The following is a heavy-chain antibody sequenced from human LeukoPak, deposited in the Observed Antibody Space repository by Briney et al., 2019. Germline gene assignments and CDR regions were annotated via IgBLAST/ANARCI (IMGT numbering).Heavy chain of an antibody. CDR3: ARRGYYDSSGQLDY. V-gene: IGHV1-69*13. J-gene: IGHJ4*02. Sequence: GASVKVSCKASGGTFSSYAISWVRQAPGQELEWMGGIIPIFGTANYAQKFQGRVTITADESTSTAYMELSSLRSEDTAVYYCARRGYYDSSGQLDYWGQGTLVTVSS. CDR1: GGTFSSYA. D-gene: IGHD3-22*01. CDR2: IIPIFGTA.